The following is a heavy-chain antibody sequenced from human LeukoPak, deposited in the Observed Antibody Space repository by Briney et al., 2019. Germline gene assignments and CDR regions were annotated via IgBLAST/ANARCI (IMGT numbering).Heavy chain of an antibody. CDR3: AREGSVEPEDYMDV. J-gene: IGHJ6*03. V-gene: IGHV4-30-2*01. Sequence: PSETLSLTCTVSGGSISSGGYYWSWIRQPPGKGLEWIGYLSHSGSTYYNPSLKSRVSISVDTSKNQFSLKLSSVTAADTAVYYCAREGSVEPEDYMDVWGKGTTVTVSS. CDR2: LSHSGST. D-gene: IGHD5-24*01. CDR1: GGSISSGGYY.